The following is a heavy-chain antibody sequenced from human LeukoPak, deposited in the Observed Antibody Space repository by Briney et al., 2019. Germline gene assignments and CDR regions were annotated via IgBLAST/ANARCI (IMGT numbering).Heavy chain of an antibody. D-gene: IGHD7-27*01. CDR1: GASVTDYY. CDR2: IHHSGNS. Sequence: PSETLSLTCTVSGASVTDYYWSWIRQSPGKGLEWISYIHHSGNSDYNPSLRSRVTTSLDTSKNQFSLNLISVTAADTAVYYCTRGHWGLQSWSQGTLATVSS. J-gene: IGHJ5*02. CDR3: TRGHWGLQS. V-gene: IGHV4-59*02.